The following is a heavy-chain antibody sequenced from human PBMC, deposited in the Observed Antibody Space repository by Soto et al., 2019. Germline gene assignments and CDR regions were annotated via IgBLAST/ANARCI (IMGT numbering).Heavy chain of an antibody. Sequence: PGESLKISCKGSGYSFTSYWIGWVRQMPGKGLEWMGIIYPGDSDTRYSPSFQGQVTISADKSISTAYLQWSSLKASDTAMYYCARTVVVPAAMAEHYYHYVMDFRGQGSSVIVCS. V-gene: IGHV5-51*01. J-gene: IGHJ6*02. CDR3: ARTVVVPAAMAEHYYHYVMDF. CDR1: GYSFTSYW. CDR2: IYPGDSDT. D-gene: IGHD2-2*01.